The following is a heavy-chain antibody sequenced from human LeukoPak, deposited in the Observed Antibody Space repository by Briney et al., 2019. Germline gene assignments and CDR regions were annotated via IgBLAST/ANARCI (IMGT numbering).Heavy chain of an antibody. Sequence: SETLSLTCTVSGGSISSYYWSWIRQPPGKGLEWIGFIYSSGTTNYNPSLKSRLSFSIDTSKNQFSLKLSSVTAADTAVYYCARHDIAVAGTYFDYWGQGTLVIVSS. CDR3: ARHDIAVAGTYFDY. D-gene: IGHD6-19*01. J-gene: IGHJ4*02. CDR2: IYSSGTT. V-gene: IGHV4-59*08. CDR1: GGSISSYY.